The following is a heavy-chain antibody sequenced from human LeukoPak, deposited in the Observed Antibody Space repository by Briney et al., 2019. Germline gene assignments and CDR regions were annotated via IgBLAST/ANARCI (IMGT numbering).Heavy chain of an antibody. CDR1: GYTFTSYG. V-gene: IGHV1-18*01. J-gene: IGHJ4*02. CDR3: ARDRYGYDSRGYYNFDY. Sequence: ASVKVSCKASGYTFTSYGISWVRQAPGQGLEWMGWISAYNGNTNYAQKLQGRVTMTTDTSTSTAYMELRSLRSYDTAVYYCARDRYGYDSRGYYNFDYWGQGTLVTVSS. CDR2: ISAYNGNT. D-gene: IGHD3-22*01.